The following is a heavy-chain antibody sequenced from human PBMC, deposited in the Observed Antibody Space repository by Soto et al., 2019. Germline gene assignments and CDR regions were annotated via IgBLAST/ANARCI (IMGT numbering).Heavy chain of an antibody. Sequence: PSETLSLTCTVSGGSISSSSYYWGWIRQPPGKGLEWIGSIYYSGSTYYNPSLKSRVTISVDTSKNQFSLKLSSVTAADTAVYYCARGGDIVVVPAAIGAYYYYGMDVWGKGTKRTV. CDR1: GGSISSSSYY. CDR3: ARGGDIVVVPAAIGAYYYYGMDV. D-gene: IGHD2-2*02. CDR2: IYYSGST. V-gene: IGHV4-39*01. J-gene: IGHJ6*04.